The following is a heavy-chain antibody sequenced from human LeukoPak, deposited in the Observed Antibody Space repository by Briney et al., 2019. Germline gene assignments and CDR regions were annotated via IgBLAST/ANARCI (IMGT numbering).Heavy chain of an antibody. CDR3: ARDRLNYDSSGYYPWGAFDI. CDR1: GFTFSNSA. CDR2: INDVGSHI. D-gene: IGHD3-22*01. V-gene: IGHV3-21*01. Sequence: GGSLRLSCAASGFTFSNSAMNWVRQAPGKGLEWVSSINDVGSHIYYADSVKGRFTISRDNSKNTLYLQMNSLRAEDTAVYYCARDRLNYDSSGYYPWGAFDIWGHGTMVTVSS. J-gene: IGHJ3*02.